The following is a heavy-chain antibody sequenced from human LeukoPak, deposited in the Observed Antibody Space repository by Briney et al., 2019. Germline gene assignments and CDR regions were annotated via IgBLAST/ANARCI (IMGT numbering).Heavy chain of an antibody. CDR1: GFTSSIHW. D-gene: IGHD3-22*01. J-gene: IGHJ6*03. V-gene: IGHV3-7*01. CDR3: ARDSPIYDSSGYYEYYYYYMDV. Sequence: SGGSLRLSCAASGFTSSIHWMSWVRQAPGKGLECVANIKQDGREKYYVDSVKGRFTISRDNAKNSLYLQMNSLRAEDTGVYYCARDSPIYDSSGYYEYYYYYMDVWGKGTTVTVSS. CDR2: IKQDGREK.